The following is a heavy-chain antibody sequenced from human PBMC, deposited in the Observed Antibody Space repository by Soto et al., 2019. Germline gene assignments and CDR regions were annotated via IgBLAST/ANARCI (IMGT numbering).Heavy chain of an antibody. CDR3: ARGGENFDY. D-gene: IGHD3-10*01. V-gene: IGHV1-18*01. Sequence: GASVKVSCKASGYTFITYGLSWVRQAPGQGLEWMGWISTFNGNTNYAQKFQGRVTMTTDTSTSTAYMELRSLGSDDTAVYYCARGGENFDYWRQGALVTVSS. CDR1: GYTFITYG. CDR2: ISTFNGNT. J-gene: IGHJ4*02.